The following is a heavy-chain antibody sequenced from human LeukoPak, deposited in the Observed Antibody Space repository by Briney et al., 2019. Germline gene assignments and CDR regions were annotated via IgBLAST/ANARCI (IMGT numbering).Heavy chain of an antibody. D-gene: IGHD5-18*01. CDR2: INHSGST. Sequence: PSETLSLTCAVYGGSFSGYYWSWIRQPPGKGLEWIGEINHSGSTNYNPSLKSRVTISVDTSKNQFSLKLSSVTAADTAVYYRARVPVDTAMRDAFDIWGQGTMVTVSS. CDR1: GGSFSGYY. CDR3: ARVPVDTAMRDAFDI. J-gene: IGHJ3*02. V-gene: IGHV4-34*01.